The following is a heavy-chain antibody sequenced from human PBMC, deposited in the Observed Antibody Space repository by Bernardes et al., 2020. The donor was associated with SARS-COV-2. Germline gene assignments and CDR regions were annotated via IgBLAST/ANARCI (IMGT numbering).Heavy chain of an antibody. J-gene: IGHJ6*02. D-gene: IGHD2-2*01. V-gene: IGHV1-69*02. CDR1: GGTFGDYT. CDR2: IIPLQDIS. Sequence: SVKVSCWVSGGTFGDYTITWVRQAPGQGPEWMGRIIPLQDISNNAQKFQGRVTINADKSTTTVYMEMRSLRSDDTAVYYCARGTADHGMDVWGQGTTVTVSS. CDR3: ARGTADHGMDV.